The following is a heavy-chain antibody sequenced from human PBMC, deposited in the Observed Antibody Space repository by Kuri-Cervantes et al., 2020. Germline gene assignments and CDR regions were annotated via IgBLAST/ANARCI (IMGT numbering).Heavy chain of an antibody. CDR1: GFTFSSYG. Sequence: GESLKIPCAASGFTFSSYGMHWVRQAPGKGLEWVAVIWYDGSNKYYADSVKGRFTISRDNSKNTLYLQMNSLRAEDTAVYYCAREWGPDTAMVNGGAFDIWGQGTMVTVSS. CDR2: IWYDGSNK. CDR3: AREWGPDTAMVNGGAFDI. D-gene: IGHD5-18*01. V-gene: IGHV3-33*08. J-gene: IGHJ3*02.